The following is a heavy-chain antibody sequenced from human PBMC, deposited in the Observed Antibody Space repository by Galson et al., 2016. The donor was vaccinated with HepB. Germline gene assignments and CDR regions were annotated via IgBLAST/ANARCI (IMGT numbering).Heavy chain of an antibody. CDR1: GDSISSYY. CDR2: IYNSGIT. Sequence: LSLTCSVSGDSISSYYWTWIRQPPGKGLEWIGFIYNSGITNYNPSFKSRVTISVDTSKKQFSLKLSSVTAADTAVYFCARSSYSVFDYWGQGTLVTVSS. J-gene: IGHJ4*02. D-gene: IGHD2-21*01. V-gene: IGHV4-59*01. CDR3: ARSSYSVFDY.